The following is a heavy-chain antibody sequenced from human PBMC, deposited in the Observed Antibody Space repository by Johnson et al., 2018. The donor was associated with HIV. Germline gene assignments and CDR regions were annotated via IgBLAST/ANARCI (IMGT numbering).Heavy chain of an antibody. CDR1: GFNFSSYG. V-gene: IGHV3-30*02. D-gene: IGHD3-16*01. CDR3: ARGTPQRGGNDAFDI. J-gene: IGHJ3*02. CDR2: IRSDGGNK. Sequence: QVQLVESGGGVVQPGGSLRLSCAASGFNFSSYGMHWVRQAPGKGLEWVAFIRSDGGNKYYLDSVKGRFTISRDNSKNTLYLQMNSLRPEDTGVYLCARGTPQRGGNDAFDIWGQWTMVTVSS.